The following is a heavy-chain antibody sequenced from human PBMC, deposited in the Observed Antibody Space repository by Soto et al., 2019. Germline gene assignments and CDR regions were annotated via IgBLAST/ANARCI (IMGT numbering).Heavy chain of an antibody. Sequence: PGESLKISCKGSGYSFTNCWIAWVRQMPGKVLAYMGIIYPSDSTTRYSLSFQGQVTISADKSISTAYLQWNSLKASDTAMYYCARHGFYGDYSSNYFDPWGQGTLVTVSS. D-gene: IGHD4-17*01. CDR1: GYSFTNCW. V-gene: IGHV5-51*01. J-gene: IGHJ5*02. CDR3: ARHGFYGDYSSNYFDP. CDR2: IYPSDSTT.